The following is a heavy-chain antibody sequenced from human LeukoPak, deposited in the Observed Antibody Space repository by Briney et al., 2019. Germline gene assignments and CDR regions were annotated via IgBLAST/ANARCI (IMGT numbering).Heavy chain of an antibody. J-gene: IGHJ6*02. CDR2: ISYDGSNK. V-gene: IGHV3-30-3*01. D-gene: IGHD3-10*01. CDR3: ARDFRSQFYYYGMDV. Sequence: GGSLRLSCLASGVTFSSYAMHWVRQAPGKGLEWVAVISYDGSNKYYADSVKGRFTISRDNSKNTLYLQMNSLRAEDTAVYYCARDFRSQFYYYGMDVWGQGTTVTVSS. CDR1: GVTFSSYA.